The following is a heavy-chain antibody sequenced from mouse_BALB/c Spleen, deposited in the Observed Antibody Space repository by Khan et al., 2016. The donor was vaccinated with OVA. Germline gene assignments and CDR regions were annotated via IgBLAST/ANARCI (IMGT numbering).Heavy chain of an antibody. D-gene: IGHD2-14*01. J-gene: IGHJ4*01. CDR1: GYTFTTNG. V-gene: IGHV9-3-1*01. Sequence: QIQLVQSGPELKKPGETVKISCKASGYTFTTNGMNWVKQAPGKGLKWMGWINTYTGEPISAGDFKGRFAFSLETSASTPYLQINNLKNEDTATYFCARVGYNGTMDYWGQGTSVTVAS. CDR3: ARVGYNGTMDY. CDR2: INTYTGEP.